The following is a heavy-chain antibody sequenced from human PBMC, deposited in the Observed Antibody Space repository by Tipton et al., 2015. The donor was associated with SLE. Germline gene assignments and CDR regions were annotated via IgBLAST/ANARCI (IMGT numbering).Heavy chain of an antibody. CDR1: GFTLRDYY. CDR2: IRRSGNSI. D-gene: IGHD3-22*01. Sequence: SLRLSCAASGFTLRDYYMSWIRQAPGKGLEWGSYIRRSGNSIYYADSVKGRFTISRDNAKNSLYLQMNSLRAEDTAVYYCARGLEVVTTGFFDPWGRGTLVTVSS. J-gene: IGHJ2*01. CDR3: ARGLEVVTTGFFDP. V-gene: IGHV3-11*01.